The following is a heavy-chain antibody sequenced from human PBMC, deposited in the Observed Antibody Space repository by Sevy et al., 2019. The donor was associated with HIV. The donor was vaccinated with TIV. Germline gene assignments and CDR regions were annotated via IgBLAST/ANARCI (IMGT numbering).Heavy chain of an antibody. V-gene: IGHV1-69*13. CDR1: GGTFSSYA. CDR3: AGQGRYYYGSWSHMDV. J-gene: IGHJ6*02. D-gene: IGHD3-10*01. CDR2: INPIFGTA. Sequence: ASVKVSCKASGGTFSSYAISWVRQAPGQGLEWMGGINPIFGTANYAQKFQGRVTITADESTSTAYMELSSLRSEDTVVYYCAGQGRYYYGSWSHMDVWDQGTTVTVSS.